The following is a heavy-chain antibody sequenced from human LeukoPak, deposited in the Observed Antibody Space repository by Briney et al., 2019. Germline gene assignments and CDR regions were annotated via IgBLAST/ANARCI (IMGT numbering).Heavy chain of an antibody. D-gene: IGHD3-10*01. CDR3: ASLKVPLDYYYYYGMDV. J-gene: IGHJ6*02. Sequence: SETLSLTCTVSGGSISSYYWSWIRQPPGKGLEWIGYIYYSGSTNYNPSLKSRVTISVDTSKNQFSLKLSSVTAADTAVYYCASLKVPLDYYYYYGMDVWGQGPRSPSP. V-gene: IGHV4-59*08. CDR1: GGSISSYY. CDR2: IYYSGST.